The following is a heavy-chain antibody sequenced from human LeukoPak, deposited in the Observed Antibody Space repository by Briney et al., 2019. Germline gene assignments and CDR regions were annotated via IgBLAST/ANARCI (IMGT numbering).Heavy chain of an antibody. CDR1: GFTVSSNS. CDR3: AKSGYNRFDY. J-gene: IGHJ4*02. D-gene: IGHD5-24*01. CDR2: ISGSGSGGST. V-gene: IGHV3-23*01. Sequence: PGGSLRLSCTVSGFTVSSNSMSWVRQAPGKGLEWVSSISGSGSGGSTYYADSVKGRFTISRDNSKNTLYLQMNSLRVEDTAVYYCAKSGYNRFDYWGQGTLVTVSS.